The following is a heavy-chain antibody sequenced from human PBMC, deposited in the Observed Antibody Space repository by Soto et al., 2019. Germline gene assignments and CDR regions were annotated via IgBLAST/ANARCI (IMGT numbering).Heavy chain of an antibody. Sequence: QVQLVQSGAEVKKPGSSVKVSCKASGGTFSSYAISWVRQAPGQGLEWMGGIIPIPETTNYAQKFQGRVKITADESKSTAYMELCSLRSEDTAVCYCARSQGSSTSLEIYYYYYYGMDVWGQGITVTVSS. CDR3: ARSQGSSTSLEIYYYYYYGMDV. CDR2: IIPIPETT. CDR1: GGTFSSYA. J-gene: IGHJ6*02. D-gene: IGHD2-2*01. V-gene: IGHV1-69*01.